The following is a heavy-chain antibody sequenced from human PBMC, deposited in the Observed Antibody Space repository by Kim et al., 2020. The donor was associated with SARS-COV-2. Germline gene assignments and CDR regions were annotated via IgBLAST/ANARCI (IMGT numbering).Heavy chain of an antibody. V-gene: IGHV3-21*01. Sequence: GGSLRLSCAASGFTFSSYTMSLVRQAPGKGLEWVSSIYTSSSSIYYADSLKGRFTISRDNAKNSLYLQMNSLGGEDTAVYYCARDAGSSDWPFDYWGQGTLVTVSS. CDR2: IYTSSSSI. D-gene: IGHD6-19*01. J-gene: IGHJ4*02. CDR1: GFTFSSYT. CDR3: ARDAGSSDWPFDY.